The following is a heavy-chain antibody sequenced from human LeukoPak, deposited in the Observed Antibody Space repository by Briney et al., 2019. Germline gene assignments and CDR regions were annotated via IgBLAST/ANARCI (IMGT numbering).Heavy chain of an antibody. J-gene: IGHJ4*02. CDR2: INHTGHT. CDR3: TRHPFMSPFDY. CDR1: GGSVSGYY. V-gene: IGHV4-59*08. Sequence: PSETLSLTCTVSGGSVSGYYWSWIRQPPGGGLEWIGYINHTGHTHYNASLKGRVTMSMDTSQSQISLRMSSMTAADTAVYYCTRHPFMSPFDYRGQGTLVTVSS. D-gene: IGHD3-10*02.